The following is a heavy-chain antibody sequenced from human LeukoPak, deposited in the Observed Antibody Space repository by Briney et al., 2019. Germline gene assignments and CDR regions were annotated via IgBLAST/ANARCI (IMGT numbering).Heavy chain of an antibody. CDR2: ISYDGSNK. CDR1: GFTFSSYA. J-gene: IGHJ6*03. Sequence: PGGSLRLSCAASGFTFSSYAMHWVRQAPGKGLEWVAVISYDGSNKYYADSVKGRFTISRDNSKNTLYLQMNSLRAEDTAVYYCARDSYSGYYGTYYYYYMDVWGKGTTVTISS. V-gene: IGHV3-30*04. CDR3: ARDSYSGYYGTYYYYYMDV. D-gene: IGHD5-12*01.